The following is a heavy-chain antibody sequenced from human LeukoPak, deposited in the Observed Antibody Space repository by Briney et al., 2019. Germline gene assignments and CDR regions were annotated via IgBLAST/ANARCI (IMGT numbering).Heavy chain of an antibody. CDR3: ARRDPTTVTAFDY. CDR2: IFPDDSDT. J-gene: IGHJ4*02. V-gene: IGHV5-51*01. D-gene: IGHD4-17*01. CDR1: GFDFTRDW. Sequence: GESLKISCRFSGFDFTRDWIGWVRLMPGKGLEWMGIIFPDDSDTRYSPSFQGQVTLSADKSISTAYLQWSSLKASDTAIYYSARRDPTTVTAFDYWGQGTLVTVSS.